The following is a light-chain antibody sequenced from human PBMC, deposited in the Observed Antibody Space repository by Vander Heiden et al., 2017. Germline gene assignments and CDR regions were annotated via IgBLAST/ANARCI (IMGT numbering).Light chain of an antibody. Sequence: DIQMTQSPSSLSASVGDRVTITCRASQSISSYLNWYQQKPGKAPKLLIYAASSLQSGVPSRFRGPGPGTDFTLTMSILQPEDLATYYCQHIYSTLTWTSGQETRVELK. CDR1: QSISSY. CDR2: AAS. J-gene: IGKJ1*01. V-gene: IGKV1-39*01. CDR3: QHIYSTLTWT.